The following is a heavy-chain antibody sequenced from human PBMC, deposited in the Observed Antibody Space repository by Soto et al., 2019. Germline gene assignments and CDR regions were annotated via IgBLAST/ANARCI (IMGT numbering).Heavy chain of an antibody. Sequence: QLQVVHAGAEVKKPGSSVRVSCKASGATFSSYGISWVRQAPGQGLEWIGGIIPIFGTPNYSEKVQGRVTIAADRSTSTAYMELTSLRSEDTAVYYCARDPDEEVVRDYYYYGMEVWDQGTTVIVSS. CDR3: ARDPDEEVVRDYYYYGMEV. CDR1: GATFSSYG. J-gene: IGHJ6*02. D-gene: IGHD2-15*01. V-gene: IGHV1-69*06. CDR2: IIPIFGTP.